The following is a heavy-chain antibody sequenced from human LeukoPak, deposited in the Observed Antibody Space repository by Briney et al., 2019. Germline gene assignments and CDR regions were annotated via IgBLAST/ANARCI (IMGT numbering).Heavy chain of an antibody. D-gene: IGHD5-18*01. Sequence: ASVKVSCKASGYTFTSYAMNWVRQAPGQGLEWMGWINTNTGNPTYAQGFTGRFVVSLDTSVNTAYLQISSLKAEDTAVYYCARVTESGYSYGDYYYYMDVWGKGTTVTVSS. V-gene: IGHV7-4-1*02. CDR1: GYTFTSYA. J-gene: IGHJ6*03. CDR2: INTNTGNP. CDR3: ARVTESGYSYGDYYYYMDV.